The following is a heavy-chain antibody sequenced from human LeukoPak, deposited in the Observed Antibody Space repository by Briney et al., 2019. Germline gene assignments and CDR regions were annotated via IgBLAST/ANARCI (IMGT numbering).Heavy chain of an antibody. CDR3: ARTRRYYDSHFDY. Sequence: PGGSLRLSCAASGFTSSDYYMSWIRQAPGKGLEWVSYISSSGSTIYYADSVKGRFTISRDNAKNSLYLQMNSLRAEDTAVYYCARTRRYYDSHFDYWGQGTLVTVSS. CDR1: GFTSSDYY. CDR2: ISSSGSTI. D-gene: IGHD3-22*01. V-gene: IGHV3-11*04. J-gene: IGHJ4*02.